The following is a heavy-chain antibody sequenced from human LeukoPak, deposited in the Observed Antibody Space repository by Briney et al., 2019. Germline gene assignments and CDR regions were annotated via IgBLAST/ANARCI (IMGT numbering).Heavy chain of an antibody. CDR1: GFTFSSYA. D-gene: IGHD2-2*01. CDR3: AKDNRYCSSTSCYDDAFDI. J-gene: IGHJ3*02. Sequence: AGGSLRLSCAASGFTFSSYAMSWVRQAPGKGLEWVSAISGSGGSTYYADSVEGRFTISRDNSKNTLYLQMNSLRAEDTAVYYCAKDNRYCSSTSCYDDAFDIWGQGTMVTVSS. CDR2: ISGSGGST. V-gene: IGHV3-23*01.